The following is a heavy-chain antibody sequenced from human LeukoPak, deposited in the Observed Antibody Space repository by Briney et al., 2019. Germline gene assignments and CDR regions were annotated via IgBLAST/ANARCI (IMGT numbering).Heavy chain of an antibody. CDR3: AKDLGQLWSPDY. J-gene: IGHJ4*02. CDR2: IPYDGSNK. D-gene: IGHD5-18*01. V-gene: IGHV3-30*04. Sequence: GGSLRLSCAASGFTFSSYAMHWVRQAPGKGLEWVALIPYDGSNKYYADSVKGRFTISRDNSKNTLYLQMNSLRAEDTAVYYCAKDLGQLWSPDYWGQGTLVTVSS. CDR1: GFTFSSYA.